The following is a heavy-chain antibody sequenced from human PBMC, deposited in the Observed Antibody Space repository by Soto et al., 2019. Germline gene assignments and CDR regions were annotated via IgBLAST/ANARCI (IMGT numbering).Heavy chain of an antibody. Sequence: ASVKVSCKASGYTFSRYAMHWVRQAPGQGLEWMGWINAGNGNTKYSQKFHRRVTISRDTSASTLYMELNSLTSEDTAIYYCARVRSGLGWDFWGQGTLVTVSS. D-gene: IGHD3-10*01. CDR3: ARVRSGLGWDF. J-gene: IGHJ4*02. CDR2: INAGNGNT. CDR1: GYTFSRYA. V-gene: IGHV1-3*01.